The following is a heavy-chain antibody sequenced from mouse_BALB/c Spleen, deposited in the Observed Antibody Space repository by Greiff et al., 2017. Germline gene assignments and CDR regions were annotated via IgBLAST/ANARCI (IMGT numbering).Heavy chain of an antibody. D-gene: IGHD1-2*01. CDR2: IDPENGNT. J-gene: IGHJ2*01. V-gene: IGHV14-1*02. CDR3: AITTATRDY. CDR1: GFNIKDYY. Sequence: VHVKQSGAELVRPGALVKLSCKASGFNIKDYYMHWVKQRPEQGLEWIGWIDPENGNTIYDPKFQGKASITADTSSNTAYLQLSSLTSEDTAVYYCAITTATRDYWGQGTTLTVSS.